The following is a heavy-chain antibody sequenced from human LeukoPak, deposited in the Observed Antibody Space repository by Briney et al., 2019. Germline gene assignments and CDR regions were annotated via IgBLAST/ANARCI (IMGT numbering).Heavy chain of an antibody. V-gene: IGHV4-59*08. CDR3: ARHRYSSAYYSFYFDY. Sequence: PSETLSLTCTVSGGSISNYYWSWIRQPPGKGLEWIGYIYYSGSTNYNPSVKSRVTISVDTSKNHFSLKLRSVTAADTAVYYCARHRYSSAYYSFYFDYWGQGSLVTVSS. CDR2: IYYSGST. CDR1: GGSISNYY. J-gene: IGHJ4*02. D-gene: IGHD3-22*01.